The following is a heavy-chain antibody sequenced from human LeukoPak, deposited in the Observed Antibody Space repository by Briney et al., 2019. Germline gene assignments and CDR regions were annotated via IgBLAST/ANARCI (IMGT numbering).Heavy chain of an antibody. CDR1: GYPFTTYE. Sequence: ASVTVSFKTSGYPFTTYEINWVRQAAGQGLEWMGWVHPDTGYADYAQKFQGRVTIIADKSTSTAYMEMSSLRSEDTAVYYCARGPYSGTFYFDFWGQGTLVTVSS. V-gene: IGHV1-8*01. J-gene: IGHJ4*02. CDR2: VHPDTGYA. CDR3: ARGPYSGTFYFDF. D-gene: IGHD1-26*01.